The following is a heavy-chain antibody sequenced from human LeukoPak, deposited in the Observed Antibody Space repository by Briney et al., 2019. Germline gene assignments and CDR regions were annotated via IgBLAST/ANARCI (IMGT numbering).Heavy chain of an antibody. Sequence: GGSLRLSCVASGFTFNTYGIHWVRQAPGKGLEWVAGISSDGNNKDYSDSVKGRFTISRDNSKNTLYLQMNSLRAEDTAVYYCAKAAYCTSTSCHFSGYAQRPLDSWGQGSLVTVSS. V-gene: IGHV3-30*18. CDR1: GFTFNTYG. CDR2: ISSDGNNK. CDR3: AKAAYCTSTSCHFSGYAQRPLDS. D-gene: IGHD2-2*01. J-gene: IGHJ4*02.